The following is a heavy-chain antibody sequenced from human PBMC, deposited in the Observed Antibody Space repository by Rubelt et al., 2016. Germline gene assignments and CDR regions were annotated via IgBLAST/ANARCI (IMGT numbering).Heavy chain of an antibody. CDR2: IIPILGIA. J-gene: IGHJ4*02. Sequence: QVQLVQSGAEVKKPGSSVKVSCKASGGTFSSYAISWVRQATGQGLEWMGRIIPILGIANYGKKFQGRVTITADESTSTAYMELSSLRSEDTAVYYCARTKDGDYEVYFDYWGQGTLVTVSS. D-gene: IGHD4-17*01. CDR1: GGTFSSYA. V-gene: IGHV1-69*04. CDR3: ARTKDGDYEVYFDY.